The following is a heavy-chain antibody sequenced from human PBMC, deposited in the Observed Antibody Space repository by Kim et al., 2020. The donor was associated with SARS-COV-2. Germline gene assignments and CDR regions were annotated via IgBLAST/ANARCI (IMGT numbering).Heavy chain of an antibody. CDR3: ARDVRGGPGDNFDY. V-gene: IGHV7-4-1*02. D-gene: IGHD3-16*01. CDR2: INTGPGTP. Sequence: ASVKVSCKASGYSLKSYAIDWVRQAPGQGLEWLGYINTGPGTPKYAQAFTGRFVLSLDASVNTAYLEIRSLRSEDTAVYYCARDVRGGPGDNFDYWGQGTLVTVSS. CDR1: GYSLKSYA. J-gene: IGHJ4*02.